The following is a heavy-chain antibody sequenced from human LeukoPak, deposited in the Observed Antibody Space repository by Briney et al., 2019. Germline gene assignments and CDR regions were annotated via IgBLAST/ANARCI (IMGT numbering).Heavy chain of an antibody. V-gene: IGHV4-34*01. J-gene: IGHJ4*02. Sequence: SETLSLTCAVYGGSFSGYYWSWIRQPPGKGPEWIGEINHSGSTNYNPSLKSRVTISVDTSKNQFSLKLSSVTAADTAVYYCARGSWAAAAHFDYWGQGTLVTVSS. D-gene: IGHD6-13*01. CDR2: INHSGST. CDR1: GGSFSGYY. CDR3: ARGSWAAAAHFDY.